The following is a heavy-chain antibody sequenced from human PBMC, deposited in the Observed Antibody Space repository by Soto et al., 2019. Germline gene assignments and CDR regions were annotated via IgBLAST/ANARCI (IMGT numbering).Heavy chain of an antibody. CDR2: INPNSGGT. D-gene: IGHD3-3*01. CDR3: ARGEQLLNPYGMDV. V-gene: IGHV1-2*04. CDR1: GQTFTGSQ. Sequence: GASWTVSEEPSGQTFTGSQMPSVRQAPEQGLEWMGWINPNSGGTNYAQKFQGWVTMTRDTSISTAYMELSRLRSDDTAVYYCARGEQLLNPYGMDVWGQGTTVTVSS. J-gene: IGHJ6*02.